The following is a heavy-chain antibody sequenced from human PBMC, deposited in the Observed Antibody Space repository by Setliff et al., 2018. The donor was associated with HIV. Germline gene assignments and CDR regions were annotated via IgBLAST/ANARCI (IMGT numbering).Heavy chain of an antibody. V-gene: IGHV1-3*01. CDR1: GYTFTGYA. CDR3: ARDEGNYYDSGGAFDI. Sequence: ASVKVSCKASGYTFTGYAIHWVRQAPGQRLEWMGWINAGNANRKYSQKFQGRVTITRDTSANTAYMELSSLRSEDTAVYYCARDEGNYYDSGGAFDIWGQGTTVTVSS. J-gene: IGHJ3*02. D-gene: IGHD3-10*01. CDR2: INAGNANR.